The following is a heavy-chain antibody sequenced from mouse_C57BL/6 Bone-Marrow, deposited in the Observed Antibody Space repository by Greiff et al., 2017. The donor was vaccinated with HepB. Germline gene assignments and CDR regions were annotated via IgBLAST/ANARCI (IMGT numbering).Heavy chain of an antibody. CDR2: IYPRDGST. CDR3: ARGGNYYFDY. Sequence: VKLQESDAELVKPGASVKISCKVSGYTFTDHTIHWMQQSPEQGLEWIGYIYPRDGSTKYNEKFKGKATLTADKSSSTAYMQLNSLTSEDSAVYFCARGGNYYFDYWGQGTTLTVSS. J-gene: IGHJ2*01. V-gene: IGHV1-78*01. CDR1: GYTFTDHT. D-gene: IGHD2-1*01.